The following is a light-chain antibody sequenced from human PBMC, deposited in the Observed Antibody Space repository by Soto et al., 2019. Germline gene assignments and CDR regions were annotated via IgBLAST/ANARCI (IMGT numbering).Light chain of an antibody. J-gene: IGKJ1*01. CDR1: QFISHW. V-gene: IGKV1-5*01. Sequence: IQLTQSPSTLSASVGDRVTITCRASQFISHWLAWYQQKPGKAPKLLIYDASKLQSGVPSRFSGSGYGTDFTLTISSLQPEDFATYSCQQFNNYPRTFGQGTMVDI. CDR3: QQFNNYPRT. CDR2: DAS.